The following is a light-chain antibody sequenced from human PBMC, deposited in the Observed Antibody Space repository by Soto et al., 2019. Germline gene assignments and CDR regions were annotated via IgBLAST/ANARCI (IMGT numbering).Light chain of an antibody. V-gene: IGKV1-12*01. CDR2: AAS. CDR3: QQANSFPLT. Sequence: DIQMTQSPSSVSASVGDRVTITCRASQDISSWLAWYQQKPGKAPKLLIYAASSLQSGVPSRFSGTGSGTEFTLTINSLQPEDFANYYCQQANSFPLTFGGGTKVEIK. CDR1: QDISSW. J-gene: IGKJ4*01.